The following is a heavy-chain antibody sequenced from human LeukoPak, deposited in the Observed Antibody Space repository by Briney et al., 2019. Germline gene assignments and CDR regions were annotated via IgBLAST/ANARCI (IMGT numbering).Heavy chain of an antibody. CDR3: ARVWHWFDP. V-gene: IGHV4-59*01. CDR2: IYYSGST. Sequence: PSETLSLTCTVSGGSISSYYWRWIRQPPGKGLEWIGYIYYSGSTNYNPSLKSRVTISVDTSKNQFSLKLSSVTAADTAVYYCARVWHWFDPWGQGTLVTVSS. D-gene: IGHD3-16*01. CDR1: GGSISSYY. J-gene: IGHJ5*02.